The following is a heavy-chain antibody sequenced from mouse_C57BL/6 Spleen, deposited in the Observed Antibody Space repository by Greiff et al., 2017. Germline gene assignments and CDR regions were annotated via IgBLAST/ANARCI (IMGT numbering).Heavy chain of an antibody. Sequence: VQLKESGGGLVQPKGSLKLSCAASGFSFNTYAMNWVRQAPGKGLEWVARIRSKSNNYATYYADSVKDRFTISRDDSESMLYLQMNNLKTEDTAMYYCVRGSNVYFDVWRTVTTVTVSS. D-gene: IGHD2-5*01. J-gene: IGHJ1*03. V-gene: IGHV10-1*01. CDR2: IRSKSNNYAT. CDR1: GFSFNTYA. CDR3: VRGSNVYFDV.